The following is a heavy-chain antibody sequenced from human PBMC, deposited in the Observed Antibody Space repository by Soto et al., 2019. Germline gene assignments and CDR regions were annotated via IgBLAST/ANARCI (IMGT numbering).Heavy chain of an antibody. J-gene: IGHJ4*02. Sequence: GGSLRLSCAASGFTFSSYSMNWVRQAPGKGLEWVSYISSSGGTTYYADSVEGRFTISRDNDKNSLYLQMDSLRAEDTAVYYCAKRIAVARVHFFDKWGQGTLVTVSS. V-gene: IGHV3-48*01. CDR2: ISSSGGTT. CDR1: GFTFSSYS. D-gene: IGHD6-19*01. CDR3: AKRIAVARVHFFDK.